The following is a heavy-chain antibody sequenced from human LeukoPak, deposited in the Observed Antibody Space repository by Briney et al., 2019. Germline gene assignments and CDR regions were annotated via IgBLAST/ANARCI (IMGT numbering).Heavy chain of an antibody. CDR3: SRGRYCSSTSCYFCWFDP. CDR1: GGSFSGYY. CDR2: INHSGST. Sequence: LETLSLTCALYGGSFSGYYWSWIRQPPGKGLEWIGEINHSGSTNYNPSLKSRSTISVDTSKHQFSLKLSSVTAADTAVYYCSRGRYCSSTSCYFCWFDPWGQGTLVTVSS. D-gene: IGHD2-2*01. V-gene: IGHV4-34*01. J-gene: IGHJ5*02.